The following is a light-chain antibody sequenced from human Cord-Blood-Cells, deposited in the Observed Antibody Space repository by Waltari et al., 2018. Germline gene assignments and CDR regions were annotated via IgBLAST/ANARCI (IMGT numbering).Light chain of an antibody. Sequence: QSVLTQPASVSGSPGQSITISCTGTSSAVGGYNYVSWYHQHPGKAPKLMIYDVSNRPSGVSNRFSGSKSGNTASLTISGLQAEDEADYYCSSYTSSSTWVFGGGTKLTVL. CDR1: SSAVGGYNY. CDR3: SSYTSSSTWV. V-gene: IGLV2-14*01. CDR2: DVS. J-gene: IGLJ3*02.